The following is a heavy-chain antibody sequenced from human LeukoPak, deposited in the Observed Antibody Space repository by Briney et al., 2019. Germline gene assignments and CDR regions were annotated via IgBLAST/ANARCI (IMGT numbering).Heavy chain of an antibody. V-gene: IGHV3-48*01. D-gene: IGHD3-10*01. J-gene: IGHJ6*02. Sequence: PGGSLRLSCAASGFTFSSYAMSWVRQAPGKGLEWVSYISSSSSTIYYADSVKGRFTISRDNSKNTLYLQMNSLRAEDTAVYYCARGGDGMDVWGQGTTVTVSS. CDR3: ARGGDGMDV. CDR1: GFTFSSYA. CDR2: ISSSSSTI.